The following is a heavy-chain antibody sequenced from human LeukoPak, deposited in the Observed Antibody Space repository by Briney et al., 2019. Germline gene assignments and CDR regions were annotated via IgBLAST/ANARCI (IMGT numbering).Heavy chain of an antibody. CDR1: GYSFTSYW. D-gene: IGHD3-3*01. V-gene: IGHV5-51*01. CDR3: ARVVFYDFWSGYYFDY. Sequence: GESLKISCKGSGYSFTSYWIGWVRQMPGKGLEWMGIIYPGDSDTRYRPSFQGQVTISADKSISTAYLQWSSLKASDTAMYYCARVVFYDFWSGYYFDYWGQGTLVTVSS. J-gene: IGHJ4*02. CDR2: IYPGDSDT.